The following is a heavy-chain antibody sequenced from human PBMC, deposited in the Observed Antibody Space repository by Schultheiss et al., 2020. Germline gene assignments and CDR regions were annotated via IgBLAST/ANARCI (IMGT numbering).Heavy chain of an antibody. V-gene: IGHV4-39*07. CDR1: GGSISSSSYY. CDR2: IYHSGST. CDR3: ASYSSGWYGDWFDP. D-gene: IGHD6-19*01. J-gene: IGHJ5*02. Sequence: SETLSLTCTVSGGSISSSSYYWSWIRQPPGKGLEWIGEIYHSGSTNYNPSLKSRVTISVDTSKNQFSLKLSSVTAADTAVYYCASYSSGWYGDWFDPWGQGTLVTGSS.